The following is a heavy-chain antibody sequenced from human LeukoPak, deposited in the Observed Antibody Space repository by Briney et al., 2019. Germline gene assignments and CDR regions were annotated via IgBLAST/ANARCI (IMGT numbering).Heavy chain of an antibody. J-gene: IGHJ5*02. CDR1: GYTFIDYD. CDR3: ARGGLRAGTGGLDP. CDR2: MNSKSGDT. Sequence: GASVKVSCKASGYTFIDYDINWGRQATGQGLEWMGWMNSKSGDTGYAQKFQGRVTMTRKTSISTAYMELSSLRPEDTAVYYCARGGLRAGTGGLDPWGQGTLVIVSS. D-gene: IGHD6-13*01. V-gene: IGHV1-8*01.